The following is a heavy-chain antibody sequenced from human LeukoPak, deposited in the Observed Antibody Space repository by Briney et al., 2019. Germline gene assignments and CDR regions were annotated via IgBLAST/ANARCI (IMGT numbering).Heavy chain of an antibody. CDR1: GGSFSGYC. V-gene: IGHV4-34*01. Sequence: SETLSLTCAVYGGSFSGYCWSWIRQPPGKGLGWLGEINHSGSTNYDPSLKSRVTISVDTSKNQFSLKLSSVTAADTAVYYCATAGNWNDSDYDYDYGMDVWGKGTTVTVST. D-gene: IGHD1-1*01. CDR3: ATAGNWNDSDYDYDYGMDV. J-gene: IGHJ6*04. CDR2: INHSGST.